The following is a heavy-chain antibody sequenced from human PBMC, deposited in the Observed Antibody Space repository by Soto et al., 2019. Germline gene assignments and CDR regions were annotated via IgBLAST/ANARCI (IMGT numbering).Heavy chain of an antibody. J-gene: IGHJ4*02. Sequence: TLSLTCTVSGGSISSYYWSWIRQPPGKGLEWIGYIYYSGSTNYNPSLKSRVTISVDTSKNQFSLKLSSVTAADTAVYYCARVRHDYVWGSYRQYFDYWGQGTLVTVSS. D-gene: IGHD3-16*02. V-gene: IGHV4-59*01. CDR3: ARVRHDYVWGSYRQYFDY. CDR1: GGSISSYY. CDR2: IYYSGST.